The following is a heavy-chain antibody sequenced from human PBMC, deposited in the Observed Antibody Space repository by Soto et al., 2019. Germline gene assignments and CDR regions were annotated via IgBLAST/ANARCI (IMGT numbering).Heavy chain of an antibody. CDR3: ARMGLRFLEWQNTYYGMDV. D-gene: IGHD3-3*01. J-gene: IGHJ6*02. CDR2: IYYSGST. V-gene: IGHV4-59*01. Sequence: SETLSLTCTVSGGSISNYYWSWIRQPQGKGLEWIGYIYYSGSTNYNPSLKSRVTISVDTSKNQFSLKLSSVTAADTAVYYCARMGLRFLEWQNTYYGMDVWGQGTTVTVSS. CDR1: GGSISNYY.